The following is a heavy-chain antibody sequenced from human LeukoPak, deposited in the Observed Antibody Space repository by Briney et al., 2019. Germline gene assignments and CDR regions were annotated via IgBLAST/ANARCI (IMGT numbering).Heavy chain of an antibody. CDR1: EFTFSAYG. D-gene: IGHD2-21*01. CDR2: ISGSGSSI. V-gene: IGHV3-21*01. Sequence: GGSLRLSCVASEFTFSAYGMSWVRQAPGTGLEWVSSISGSGSSIHYKESVRGRFTISRDNSGNSIYLQMNSLRAEDTAVYYCARFVANLNPGGMDVWGQGTTVIVSS. CDR3: ARFVANLNPGGMDV. J-gene: IGHJ6*02.